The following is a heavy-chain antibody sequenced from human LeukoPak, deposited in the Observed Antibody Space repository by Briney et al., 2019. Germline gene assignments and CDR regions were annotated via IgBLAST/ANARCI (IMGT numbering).Heavy chain of an antibody. J-gene: IGHJ4*02. CDR3: ARVKYYDSSGYSK. Sequence: GGSLRLSCAASGFAFSSYSMNWVRQAPGKGLEWVSSISSSSSYIYYADSVKGRFTISRDNAKNSLFLQMNSLRAEDTAVYYCARVKYYDSSGYSKWGQGTLVTVSS. CDR2: ISSSSSYI. V-gene: IGHV3-21*01. D-gene: IGHD3-22*01. CDR1: GFAFSSYS.